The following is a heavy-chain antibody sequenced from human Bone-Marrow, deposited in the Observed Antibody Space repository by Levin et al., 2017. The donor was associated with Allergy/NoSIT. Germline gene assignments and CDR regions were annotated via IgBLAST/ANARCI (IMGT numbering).Heavy chain of an antibody. V-gene: IGHV3-11*01. CDR2: ISSSGSTI. J-gene: IGHJ6*02. D-gene: IGHD6-6*01. CDR3: ASEGSSSSGPYYYYYGMDV. Sequence: PGGSLRLSCAASGFTFSDYYMSWIRQAPGKGLEWVSYISSSGSTIYYADSVKGRFTISRDNAKNSLYLQMNSLRAEDTAVYYCASEGSSSSGPYYYYYGMDVWGQGTTVTVSS. CDR1: GFTFSDYY.